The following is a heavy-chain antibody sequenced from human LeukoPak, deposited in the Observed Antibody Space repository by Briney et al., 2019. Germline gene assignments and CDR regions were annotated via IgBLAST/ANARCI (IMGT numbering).Heavy chain of an antibody. J-gene: IGHJ4*02. Sequence: GGSLRLSCAASGFTFSSYSMSWVRQAPGKGLEWVSYISSSGSTIYYADSVKGRFTISRDNAKNSLYLQMSSLRAEDTAVYYCERVRFLEWLLSGYFDYWGQGTLVTVSS. D-gene: IGHD3-3*01. CDR3: ERVRFLEWLLSGYFDY. CDR2: ISSSGSTI. CDR1: GFTFSSYS. V-gene: IGHV3-48*04.